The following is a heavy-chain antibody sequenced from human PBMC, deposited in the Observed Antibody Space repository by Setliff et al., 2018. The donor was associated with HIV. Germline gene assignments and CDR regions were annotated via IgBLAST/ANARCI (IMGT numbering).Heavy chain of an antibody. D-gene: IGHD5-18*01. CDR2: ITYDGSRT. V-gene: IGHV3-30*01. CDR3: ARDFGIGGYSYGPLDY. J-gene: IGHJ4*02. Sequence: GGSLRLSCVVSGFTFSNFAMHWVRQAPGKGLEWVSVITYDGSRTYYVDSVKGRFTISRDDSKNTLYLQMNSLRAEDTAVYYCARDFGIGGYSYGPLDYWGQGTLVTVSS. CDR1: GFTFSNFA.